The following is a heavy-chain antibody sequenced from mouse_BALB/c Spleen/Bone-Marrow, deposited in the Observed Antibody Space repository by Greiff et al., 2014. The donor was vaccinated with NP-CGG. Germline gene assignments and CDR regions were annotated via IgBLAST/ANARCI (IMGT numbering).Heavy chain of an antibody. J-gene: IGHJ3*01. V-gene: IGHV1S81*02. CDR2: INPSNGGA. CDR1: GYTFTSYY. CDR3: TTSRGYNWFAY. D-gene: IGHD2-2*01. Sequence: VQLQQSGAELVKPGASVKLSCKASGYTFTSYYMYWVKQRPGQGLEWIGEINPSNGGADFNEKFKIKATLTVDKSSSTAYMQLSILTSKDSAFYYCTTSRGYNWFAYWGQGTLVTVSA.